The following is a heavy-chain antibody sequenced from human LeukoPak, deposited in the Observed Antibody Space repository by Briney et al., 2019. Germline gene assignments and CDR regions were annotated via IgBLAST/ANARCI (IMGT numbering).Heavy chain of an antibody. CDR1: GFTFSSYW. CDR3: ARATVTTYNWFDP. J-gene: IGHJ5*02. D-gene: IGHD4-17*01. CDR2: IKQDGGET. V-gene: IGHV3-7*01. Sequence: GGSLRLSCAASGFTFSSYWISWVRQAPGKGLEWVANIKQDGGETFYVDSVKDRFTISRDNAKNSLYLQMNSLRAEDTAVYYCARATVTTYNWFDPWGQGTLVTVSS.